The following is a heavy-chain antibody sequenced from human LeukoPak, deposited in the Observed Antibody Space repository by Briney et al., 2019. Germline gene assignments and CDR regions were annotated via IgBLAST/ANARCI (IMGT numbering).Heavy chain of an antibody. CDR3: ARGRVSSSTWYSTYYYYFYMDV. Sequence: SETLSLTCTVSGGSISNKYWSWIRQPPGKGLEWIGYIYYSGSTNYNPSLKSRVTILVDTSKNQFSLKLSSVTAADTAVYFCARGRVSSSTWYSTYYYYFYMDVWGKGTTVTVSS. J-gene: IGHJ6*03. V-gene: IGHV4-59*01. CDR1: GGSISNKY. D-gene: IGHD6-13*01. CDR2: IYYSGST.